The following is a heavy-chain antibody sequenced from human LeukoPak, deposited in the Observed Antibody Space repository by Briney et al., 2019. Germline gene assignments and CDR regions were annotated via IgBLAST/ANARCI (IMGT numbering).Heavy chain of an antibody. CDR1: GFTFSSYG. Sequence: GGSLRLSCAASGFTFSSYGMHWVRQAPGKGLEWVAVISYDGSNKYYADSVKGRFTISRDNSKNTLYLQMNSLRAEDTAVYYCAKDYLYYYGSGSYYTPPDYWGQGTLVTVSS. CDR3: AKDYLYYYGSGSYYTPPDY. CDR2: ISYDGSNK. J-gene: IGHJ4*02. D-gene: IGHD3-10*01. V-gene: IGHV3-30*18.